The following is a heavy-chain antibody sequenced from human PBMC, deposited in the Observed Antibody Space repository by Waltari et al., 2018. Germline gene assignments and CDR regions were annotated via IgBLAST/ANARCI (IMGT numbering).Heavy chain of an antibody. CDR2: IYYSGST. CDR1: GGSISSYY. J-gene: IGHJ4*02. Sequence: QVQLQESGPGLVKPSETLSLTCTVSGGSISSYYWSWIRQPPGKGLEWIGYIYYSGSTNYSPSLKSRVTISVDTSKNQFSLKLSSVTAADTAGYYCARGDGNSDGTYYFDYWGQGTLVTVSS. V-gene: IGHV4-59*01. D-gene: IGHD1-1*01. CDR3: ARGDGNSDGTYYFDY.